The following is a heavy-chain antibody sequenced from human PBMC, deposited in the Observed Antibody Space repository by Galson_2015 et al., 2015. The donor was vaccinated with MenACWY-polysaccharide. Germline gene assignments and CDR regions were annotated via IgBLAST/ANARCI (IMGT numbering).Heavy chain of an antibody. CDR1: GFSLGAWY. CDR2: ISPSGDTI. CDR3: ARGLYGVHV. J-gene: IGHJ6*01. Sequence: SLRLSCAASGFSLGAWYMSWVRQAPGKGLEWLSHISPSGDTIYYADSVKGRFTISRDNARNSLYLQMNSLEADDTGTYYCARGLYGVHVPGHGTAGTVAS. V-gene: IGHV3-11*01.